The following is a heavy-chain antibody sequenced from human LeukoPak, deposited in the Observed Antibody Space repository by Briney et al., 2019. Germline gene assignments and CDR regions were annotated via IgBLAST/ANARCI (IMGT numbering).Heavy chain of an antibody. J-gene: IGHJ4*02. CDR3: ARDSGGYSRRFDY. V-gene: IGHV3-66*01. CDR2: IYSGGDT. Sequence: GGSLRLSCAASRFTVSSNYMTWVRQAPGKGLEWVSVIYSGGDTYYSDSVKDRFIISRDNSKNTLYLQMNSLRAEDTAVYYCARDSGGYSRRFDYWGQGTLVTVSS. CDR1: RFTVSSNY. D-gene: IGHD1-26*01.